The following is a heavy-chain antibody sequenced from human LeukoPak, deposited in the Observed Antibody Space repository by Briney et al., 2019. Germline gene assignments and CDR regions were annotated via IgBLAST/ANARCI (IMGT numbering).Heavy chain of an antibody. J-gene: IGHJ4*02. CDR2: IYYSGST. CDR3: ARESYYYGSGSYYPFDY. D-gene: IGHD3-10*01. V-gene: IGHV4-59*12. Sequence: PSETLSLTCTVSGGSISSYYWSWIRQPPGKGLEWIGYIYYSGSTNYNPSLKSRVTISVDTSKNQFSLNLRSVTSADTAVYYCARESYYYGSGSYYPFDYWGQGTLVTVSS. CDR1: GGSISSYY.